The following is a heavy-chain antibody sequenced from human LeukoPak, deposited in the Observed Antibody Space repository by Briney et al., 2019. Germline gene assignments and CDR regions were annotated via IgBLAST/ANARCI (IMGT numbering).Heavy chain of an antibody. D-gene: IGHD4/OR15-4a*01. CDR1: GFTVSTNY. CDR3: TTVYGAGPTFY. J-gene: IGHJ4*02. Sequence: GGSLRLSCAASGFTVSTNYMSWVRQAPGKGLEWVGRIKSKTDGGTTDYAAPVKGRFTISRDDSKNTLYLQMNSLKTEDTAVYYCTTVYGAGPTFYWGQGTLVTVSS. V-gene: IGHV3-15*01. CDR2: IKSKTDGGTT.